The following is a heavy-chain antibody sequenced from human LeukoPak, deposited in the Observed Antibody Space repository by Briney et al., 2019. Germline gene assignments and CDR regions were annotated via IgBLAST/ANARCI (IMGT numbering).Heavy chain of an antibody. D-gene: IGHD5-18*01. Sequence: PGGSLRLSCAASGFTFSSYGVHWVRQAPGKGLEWVAFIRYDGSNKYYADSVKGRFTISRDNSKNTLYLQMNSLRAEDTAVYYCAKDRAMVLSFTDYWGQGTLVTVSS. CDR3: AKDRAMVLSFTDY. CDR2: IRYDGSNK. CDR1: GFTFSSYG. V-gene: IGHV3-30*02. J-gene: IGHJ4*02.